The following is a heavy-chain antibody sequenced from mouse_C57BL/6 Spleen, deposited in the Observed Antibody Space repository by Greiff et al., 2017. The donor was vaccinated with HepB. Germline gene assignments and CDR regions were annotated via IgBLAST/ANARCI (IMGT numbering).Heavy chain of an antibody. CDR2: IYPRSGNT. J-gene: IGHJ2*01. CDR1: GYTFTSYG. D-gene: IGHD4-1*01. CDR3: ARKGGWDVDDY. V-gene: IGHV1-81*01. Sequence: VKLQESGAELARPGASVKLSCKASGYTFTSYGISWVKQRTGQGLEWIGEIYPRSGNTYYNEKFKGKATLTADKSSSTAYMELRSLTSEDSAVYFCARKGGWDVDDYWGQGTTLTVSS.